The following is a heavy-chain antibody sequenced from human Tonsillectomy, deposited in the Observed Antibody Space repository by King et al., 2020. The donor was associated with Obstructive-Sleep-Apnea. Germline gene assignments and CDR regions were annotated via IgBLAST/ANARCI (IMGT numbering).Heavy chain of an antibody. CDR2: ISYDGSKK. CDR1: GFTLGTYA. J-gene: IGHJ6*02. V-gene: IGHV3-30*04. Sequence: VQLVESGGGVVQPGRSLRLSCAASGFTLGTYAMHWVRQAPGEGLEWVAVISYDGSKKYYADSVKGRFTISRDNSKNTLFLQMNSLRAEDTAVYYCERDIGGHYGDYYYGIDVWGQGTTVTVSS. CDR3: ERDIGGHYGDYYYGIDV. D-gene: IGHD4-17*01.